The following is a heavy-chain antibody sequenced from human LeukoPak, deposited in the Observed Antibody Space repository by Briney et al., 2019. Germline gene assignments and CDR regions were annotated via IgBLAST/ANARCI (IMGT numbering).Heavy chain of an antibody. Sequence: ASVKVSCKASGYTFTGYYMHWVRQAPGQGLEWMGWINPNSGGTNYVQKFQGRVTMTRDTSISTAYMELSRLTSDDTAVYYCARMGPGYCSSTSCYPWFDPWGQGTLVTVSS. J-gene: IGHJ5*02. CDR3: ARMGPGYCSSTSCYPWFDP. CDR1: GYTFTGYY. CDR2: INPNSGGT. V-gene: IGHV1-2*02. D-gene: IGHD2-2*01.